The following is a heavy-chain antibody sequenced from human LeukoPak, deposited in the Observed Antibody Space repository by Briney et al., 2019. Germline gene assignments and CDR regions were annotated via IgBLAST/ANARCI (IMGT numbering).Heavy chain of an antibody. D-gene: IGHD3-22*01. CDR1: KFSFSSYW. CDR3: ARVAGYYYDSSGPLDY. J-gene: IGHJ4*02. Sequence: GGSLRLSCAASKFSFSSYWMHWVRHAPGKGLVWVSRINSDGSRTNYADSVKGRFTISRDNAKNTLYLQMSSLRAEDTAVYYCARVAGYYYDSSGPLDYWGQGTLVTVSS. CDR2: INSDGSRT. V-gene: IGHV3-74*01.